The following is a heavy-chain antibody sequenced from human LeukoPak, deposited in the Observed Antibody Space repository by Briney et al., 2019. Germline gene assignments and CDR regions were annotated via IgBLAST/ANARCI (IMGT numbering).Heavy chain of an antibody. D-gene: IGHD6-19*01. V-gene: IGHV3-30*04. Sequence: PGRSLRLSCAASGFTFSSYAMHWVREAPGKGLEWVALISYDGSTRDYVDSEKARFTTSRDNSINTLYLQMDSLRPEDTAVYYCARAPYSSGWYYFDYRGQGTLVTVSS. CDR2: ISYDGSTR. CDR1: GFTFSSYA. J-gene: IGHJ4*02. CDR3: ARAPYSSGWYYFDY.